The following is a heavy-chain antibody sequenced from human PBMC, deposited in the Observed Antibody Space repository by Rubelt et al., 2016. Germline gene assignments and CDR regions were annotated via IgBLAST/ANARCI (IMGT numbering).Heavy chain of an antibody. Sequence: VQLVESGGGVVQPGRSLRLSCAASGFTFSSYGMHWVRQAPGKGLEWVSAISGSGGSTYYADSVKGRFTIARDNAKNSLYLQMNSLRDEDTAVYYCARDHGLSYYGSVIDYWGQGTLVTVSS. V-gene: IGHV3-23*04. CDR3: ARDHGLSYYGSVIDY. J-gene: IGHJ4*02. D-gene: IGHD3-10*01. CDR1: GFTFSSYG. CDR2: ISGSGGST.